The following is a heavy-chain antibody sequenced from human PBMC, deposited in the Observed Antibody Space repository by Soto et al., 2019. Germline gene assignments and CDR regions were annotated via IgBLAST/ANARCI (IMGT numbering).Heavy chain of an antibody. V-gene: IGHV3-11*01. CDR1: GFTFSNYY. D-gene: IGHD3-16*01. CDR2: ISSSGSTI. J-gene: IGHJ5*02. CDR3: ARTGTRSGVYNWFDP. Sequence: GGSLRLSCAASGFTFSNYYMTWIRQAPGKGLEWVSYISSSGSTIYYADSVKGRFTISRDNAKNSLYLQMNSLRAEDTAVYYCARTGTRSGVYNWFDPWGQGTLVTVSS.